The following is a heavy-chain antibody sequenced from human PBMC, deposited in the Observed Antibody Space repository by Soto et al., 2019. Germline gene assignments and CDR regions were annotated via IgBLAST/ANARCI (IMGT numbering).Heavy chain of an antibody. V-gene: IGHV1-46*01. CDR2: INPSGGST. J-gene: IGHJ5*02. CDR3: ARDGLRFLEWLGFGWFDP. Sequence: VKVSCKASGYTFTSYYMHWVRQAPGQGLEWMGIINPSGGSTSYAQKFQGRVTMTRDTSTSTVYMELSSLRSEDTAVYYCARDGLRFLEWLGFGWFDPWGQGTLVTVSS. CDR1: GYTFTSYY. D-gene: IGHD3-3*01.